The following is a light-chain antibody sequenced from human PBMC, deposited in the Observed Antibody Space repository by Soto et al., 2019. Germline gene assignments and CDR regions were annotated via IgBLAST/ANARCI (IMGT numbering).Light chain of an antibody. CDR1: SSDVGGYNY. V-gene: IGLV2-14*01. CDR3: SSYTSSSTLSLYV. Sequence: QSALTQPASVSESPGQSITISCTGTSSDVGGYNYVSWYQQHPGKAPKLMIYDVSNRPSGVSNRFSGSKSGNTASLTISGLQAEDEADYYCSSYTSSSTLSLYVFGTGTKVTVL. CDR2: DVS. J-gene: IGLJ1*01.